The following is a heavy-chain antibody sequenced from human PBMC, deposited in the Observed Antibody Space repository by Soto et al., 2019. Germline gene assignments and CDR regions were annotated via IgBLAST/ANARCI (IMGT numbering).Heavy chain of an antibody. CDR1: GGSISSGGYY. CDR2: IYYSGST. J-gene: IGHJ4*02. CDR3: AREGYDILTGYPLAFDY. Sequence: PSEPLSLTCTVSGGSISSGGYYWSWIRQHPGKGLEWIGYIYYSGSTYYNPSLKSRVTISVDTSKNQFSLKLSSVTAADTAVYYCAREGYDILTGYPLAFDYWGQGTLVTVSS. D-gene: IGHD3-9*01. V-gene: IGHV4-31*03.